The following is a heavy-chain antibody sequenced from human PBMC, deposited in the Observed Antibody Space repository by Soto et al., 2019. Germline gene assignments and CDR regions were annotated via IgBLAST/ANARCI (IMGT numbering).Heavy chain of an antibody. V-gene: IGHV3-23*01. CDR3: AKDLSWNPAEYNWFDP. J-gene: IGHJ5*02. D-gene: IGHD1-1*01. Sequence: GGSLRLSCVVSGFTFSTNAMSWVRQAPGKGLEWVSTISNTGDSTYYADSVKGRFTISRDNSKNTLYLQLNSLRVEDTAVYYCAKDLSWNPAEYNWFDPWGQGTLVTVSS. CDR2: ISNTGDST. CDR1: GFTFSTNA.